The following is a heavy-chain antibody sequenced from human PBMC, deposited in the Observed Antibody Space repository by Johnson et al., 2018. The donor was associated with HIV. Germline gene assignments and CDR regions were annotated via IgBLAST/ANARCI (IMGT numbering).Heavy chain of an antibody. CDR3: TTGWYSGYDLPNAFDI. CDR1: GFTFSNYA. V-gene: IGHV3-15*01. Sequence: VQLVESGGGLVKTGGSLRLSCAAAGFTFSNYAMHWVRQAPGKGLEWVGRIKSKTDGGTTDYAAPVKGRFTISRDDSKNTLYLQMNSLKTEDTAVYYCTTGWYSGYDLPNAFDIRGQGTMVTVSS. J-gene: IGHJ3*02. CDR2: IKSKTDGGTT. D-gene: IGHD5-12*01.